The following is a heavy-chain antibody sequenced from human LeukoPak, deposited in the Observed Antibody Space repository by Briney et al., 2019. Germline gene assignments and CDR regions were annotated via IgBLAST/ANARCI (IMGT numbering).Heavy chain of an antibody. D-gene: IGHD2-21*02. Sequence: PSETLSLTCTVSGGSISSYYWSWIRQPPGKGLEWLGYIYYSGSTNYNPSLKSRVTISVDTSKDQFSLKLSSVTAADTAVYYCTRELAYCGGDCYSGAFDIWGQGTMVTVSS. J-gene: IGHJ3*02. CDR3: TRELAYCGGDCYSGAFDI. CDR2: IYYSGST. CDR1: GGSISSYY. V-gene: IGHV4-59*01.